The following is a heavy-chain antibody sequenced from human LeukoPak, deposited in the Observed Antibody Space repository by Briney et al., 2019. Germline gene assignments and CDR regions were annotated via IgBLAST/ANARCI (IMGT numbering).Heavy chain of an antibody. V-gene: IGHV4-30-2*01. D-gene: IGHD3-22*01. CDR1: GGSISSGGYY. J-gene: IGHJ3*02. Sequence: SQTLSLTCTVSGGSISSGGYYWSWIRQPPGKGLEWIGEINHSGSTNYNPSLKSRVTISVDTSKNQFSLKLSSVTAADTAVYYCGGSSYYYDSSGYNDDAFDIWGQGTMVTVSS. CDR3: GGSSYYYDSSGYNDDAFDI. CDR2: INHSGST.